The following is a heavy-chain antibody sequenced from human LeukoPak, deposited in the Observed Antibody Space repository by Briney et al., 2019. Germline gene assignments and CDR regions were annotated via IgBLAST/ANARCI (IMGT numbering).Heavy chain of an antibody. CDR2: IYYSGST. CDR3: ARRNYYDSSGYVSVE. Sequence: SQTLSLTCTVSGGSISSGDYYWSWIRQPPGKGLEWIGYIYYSGSTYYNPSLKSRVTISVDTSKNQFSLELSSVTAADTAVYYCARRNYYDSSGYVSVEWSQGTLVTVSS. D-gene: IGHD3-22*01. V-gene: IGHV4-30-4*01. CDR1: GGSISSGDYY. J-gene: IGHJ4*02.